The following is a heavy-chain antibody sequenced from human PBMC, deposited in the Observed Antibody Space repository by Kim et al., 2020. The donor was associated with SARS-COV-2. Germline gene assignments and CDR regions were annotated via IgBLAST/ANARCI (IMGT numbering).Heavy chain of an antibody. V-gene: IGHV3-30*18. CDR1: GFTFSSYG. CDR2: ISYDGSNK. Sequence: GWSLRLSCAASGFTFSSYGMHWVRQAPGKGLEWVAVISYDGSNKYYADSVKGRFTISRDNSKNTLYLQMNSLRAEDTAVYYCAKDDGVGLDAFDIWGQGT. D-gene: IGHD3-3*01. CDR3: AKDDGVGLDAFDI. J-gene: IGHJ3*02.